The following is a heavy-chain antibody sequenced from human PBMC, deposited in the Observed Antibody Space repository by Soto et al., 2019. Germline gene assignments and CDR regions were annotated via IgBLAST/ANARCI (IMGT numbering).Heavy chain of an antibody. CDR1: GFTFSSYS. J-gene: IGHJ4*02. CDR2: ISSSSSTI. CDR3: ARDEGPSWEYSSDFDY. V-gene: IGHV3-48*02. Sequence: EVQLVESGGGLVQPGGSLRLSCAASGFTFSSYSMNWVRQAPGKGLEWVSYISSSSSTIYYADSVKGRFTISRDNAKNSLYLQMNSLRDEDTAVYYCARDEGPSWEYSSDFDYWVQGTLVTVSS. D-gene: IGHD1-26*01.